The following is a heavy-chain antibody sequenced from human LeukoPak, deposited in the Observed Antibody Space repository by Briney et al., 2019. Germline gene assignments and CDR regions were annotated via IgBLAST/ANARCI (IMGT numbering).Heavy chain of an antibody. Sequence: AVSLRLSCAVSRFIFSSYSMNWVRQAPGKGLEWVSYISSSGSTIYFTYSVQGRFTISRHNAKNSLYLQMNSPSTEDTAVYYCAREGAYSDSSGYYRSFDYWGQGTLVTVSS. D-gene: IGHD3-22*01. CDR1: RFIFSSYS. J-gene: IGHJ4*02. CDR3: AREGAYSDSSGYYRSFDY. CDR2: ISSSGSTI. V-gene: IGHV3-48*01.